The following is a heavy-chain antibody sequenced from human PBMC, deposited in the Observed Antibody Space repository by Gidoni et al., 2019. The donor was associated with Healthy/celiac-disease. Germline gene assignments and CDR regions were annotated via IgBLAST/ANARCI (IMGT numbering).Heavy chain of an antibody. J-gene: IGHJ6*02. V-gene: IGHV1-69*06. CDR3: ARQDGMDV. CDR1: GGTFSSYA. Sequence: QVQLVQSGAEVKKPGASGKVSCQASGGTFSSYAISWVRPAPGQGLEWMGGIIPIFGTASYAQKFQGRVTITADKPTSTAYVKLSSLRSEDTAVYYCARQDGMDVWGQGTTVTVSS. CDR2: IIPIFGTA.